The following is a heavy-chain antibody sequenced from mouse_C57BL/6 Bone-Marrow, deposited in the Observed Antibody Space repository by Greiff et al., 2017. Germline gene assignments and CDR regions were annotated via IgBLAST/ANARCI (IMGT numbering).Heavy chain of an antibody. D-gene: IGHD1-1*01. J-gene: IGHJ2*01. CDR1: GFTFSSYG. V-gene: IGHV5-6*01. CDR3: ARQPIYYYGSSYLDY. CDR2: ISSGGSYT. Sequence: EVQLVESGGDLVKPGGSLKLSCAASGFTFSSYGMSWVRQTPDKRLESVATISSGGSYTYYPDSVKGRFTISRDNAKNTLYLQMSSLKSEDTAMYYWARQPIYYYGSSYLDYWGQGTTLTVSS.